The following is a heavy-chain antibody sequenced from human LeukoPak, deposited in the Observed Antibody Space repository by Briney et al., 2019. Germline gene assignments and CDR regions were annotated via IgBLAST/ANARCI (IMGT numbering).Heavy chain of an antibody. CDR2: FYHSGIT. CDR3: AKGAGGFSYYNWFDP. CDR1: GYSISSGYF. J-gene: IGHJ5*02. Sequence: SSETLSLTCTVSGYSISSGYFWGWIRQPPGKGLEWIGSFYHSGITYYNPSLKSRVTISVEMSKNQFSLKLASVTAADTAIYYCAKGAGGFSYYNWFDPWGQGTLVTVSS. D-gene: IGHD5-18*01. V-gene: IGHV4-38-2*02.